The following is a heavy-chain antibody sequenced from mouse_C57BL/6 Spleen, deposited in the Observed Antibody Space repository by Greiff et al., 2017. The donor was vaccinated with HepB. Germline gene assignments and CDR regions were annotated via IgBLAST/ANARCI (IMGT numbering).Heavy chain of an antibody. J-gene: IGHJ1*03. CDR1: GYAFSSSW. CDR3: ARRITTVVYWYFDV. Sequence: VQLQQSGPELVKPGASVKISCKASGYAFSSSWMNWVKQRPGKGLGWIGRIYPGDGDTNYNGKFKGKATLTADKSSSPAYMQLSSLTSEDSAVYFCARRITTVVYWYFDVWGTGTTVTVSS. D-gene: IGHD1-1*01. V-gene: IGHV1-82*01. CDR2: IYPGDGDT.